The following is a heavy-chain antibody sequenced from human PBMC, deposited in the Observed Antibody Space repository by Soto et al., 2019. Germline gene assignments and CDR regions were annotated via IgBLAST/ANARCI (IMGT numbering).Heavy chain of an antibody. J-gene: IGHJ4*02. V-gene: IGHV3-23*01. D-gene: IGHD1-26*01. CDR3: AKDKGPIVGATIRFDY. CDR1: GFTFSSYA. Sequence: EVQLLESGGGLVQPGGSLRLSCAASGFTFSSYAMSWARQAPGKGLEWVSAISGSGGSTYYADSVKGRFTISRDNSKNTLYLQMNSLRAEDTAVYYCAKDKGPIVGATIRFDYWGQGTLVTVSS. CDR2: ISGSGGST.